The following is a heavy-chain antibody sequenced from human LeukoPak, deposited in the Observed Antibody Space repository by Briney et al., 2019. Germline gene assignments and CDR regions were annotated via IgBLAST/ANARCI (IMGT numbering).Heavy chain of an antibody. CDR1: GFSFDEHA. D-gene: IGHD4-23*01. V-gene: IGHV3-9*01. CDR3: AKDRGGGSQLGDAYDV. CDR2: ISYSSETI. J-gene: IGHJ3*01. Sequence: GGSLRLSCAASGFSFDEHAMHWVRQASGKGLEWVSGISYSSETIGYVDSVKGRFTVSRDNRKNSLYLQMNSLRPEDTALYYCAKDRGGGSQLGDAYDVWGQGTMVTVSS.